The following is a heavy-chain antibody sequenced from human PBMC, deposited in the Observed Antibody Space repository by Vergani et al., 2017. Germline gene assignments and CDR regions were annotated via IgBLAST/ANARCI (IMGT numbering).Heavy chain of an antibody. Sequence: QITLKESGPTLVKPTQTLTLSCTVSGFSVSSSGVGVAWIRQPPGKALECLAIIYGNDDKRYSPSLMGRLTIAKDTSRNQGVLTMTNRDPVDTATYYCANRHIFDDNYEYFDYWGQGTLVTVS. D-gene: IGHD4-11*01. J-gene: IGHJ4*02. CDR3: ANRHIFDDNYEYFDY. CDR2: IYGNDDK. CDR1: GFSVSSSGVG. V-gene: IGHV2-5*01.